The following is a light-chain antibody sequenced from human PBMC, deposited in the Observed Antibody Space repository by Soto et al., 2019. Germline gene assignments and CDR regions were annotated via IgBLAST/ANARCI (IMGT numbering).Light chain of an antibody. V-gene: IGKV4-1*01. CDR2: WAS. CDR1: QSVLYSSNNKNY. Sequence: DIVMTQSPDSLAVSLGERATINCKSSQSVLYSSNNKNYLAWYQQKPGQPPKLLIYWASTRESGVPDRFRGSGSGTDFTLTISSLQAEDVAVYYCQQYYSPVTFGGGTKVEIK. J-gene: IGKJ4*01. CDR3: QQYYSPVT.